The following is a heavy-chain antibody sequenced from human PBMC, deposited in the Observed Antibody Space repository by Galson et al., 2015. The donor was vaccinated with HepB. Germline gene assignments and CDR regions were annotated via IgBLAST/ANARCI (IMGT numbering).Heavy chain of an antibody. D-gene: IGHD2-2*01. V-gene: IGHV3-7*01. CDR1: GFTFSSYW. CDR2: IKQDGSEK. Sequence: SLRLSCAASGFTFSSYWMSWVRQAPGKGLEWVANIKQDGSEKYYVDFVKGRFTISRDNAKNSLYLQMNSLRAEDTAVYYCASRCSSTSCYHAFDIWGQGTMVTVSS. J-gene: IGHJ3*02. CDR3: ASRCSSTSCYHAFDI.